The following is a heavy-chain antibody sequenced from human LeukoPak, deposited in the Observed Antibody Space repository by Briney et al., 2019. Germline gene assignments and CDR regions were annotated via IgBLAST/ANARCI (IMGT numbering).Heavy chain of an antibody. CDR1: GYTFTGYY. CDR3: ATPKRRYCSGGSCYSGPFDY. CDR2: INPNSGGT. V-gene: IGHV1-2*06. Sequence: GASVKVSCKASGYTFTGYYMRWVRQAPGQGLEWMGRINPNSGGTNYAQKFQGRVTMTRDTSISTAYMELSRLRSDDTAVYYCATPKRRYCSGGSCYSGPFDYWGQGTLVTVSS. D-gene: IGHD2-15*01. J-gene: IGHJ4*02.